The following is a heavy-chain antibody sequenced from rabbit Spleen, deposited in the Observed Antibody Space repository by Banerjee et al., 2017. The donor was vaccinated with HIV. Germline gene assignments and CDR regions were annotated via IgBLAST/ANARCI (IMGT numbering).Heavy chain of an antibody. V-gene: IGHV1S40*01. CDR3: ARNYVNAFDL. CDR1: GFSFSSSYY. J-gene: IGHJ2*01. CDR2: IDTSDGDT. D-gene: IGHD1-1*01. Sequence: QSLEESGGGLVQPEGSLTLTCTASGFSFSSSYYMCWVRQAPGKGLEWIACIDTSDGDTDYANWPKGRFTISKTSSTTVTLQMTSLTAADTATYFCARNYVNAFDLWGPGTLVTVS.